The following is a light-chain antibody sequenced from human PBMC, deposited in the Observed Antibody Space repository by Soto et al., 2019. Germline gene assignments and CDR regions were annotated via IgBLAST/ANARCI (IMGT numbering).Light chain of an antibody. Sequence: QSALTQPPSVSGSPGQSVTISCTGTSSDVGSYNRVSWYQQPPGTAPKLMIYEVSNRPSGVPDRFSGSKSGNTASLTISGLQAEDEADYYCSSYTSSSTPRVVFGGGTKVTVL. CDR1: SSDVGSYNR. CDR2: EVS. J-gene: IGLJ2*01. CDR3: SSYTSSSTPRVV. V-gene: IGLV2-18*02.